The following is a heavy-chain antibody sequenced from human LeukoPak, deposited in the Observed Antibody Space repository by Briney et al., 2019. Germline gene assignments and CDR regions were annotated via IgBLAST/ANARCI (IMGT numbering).Heavy chain of an antibody. D-gene: IGHD2-21*02. J-gene: IGHJ4*02. V-gene: IGHV3-7*03. Sequence: PGGSLRLSCAASGFTFSGHWMTWVRQAPGKGLEWVANIKEDGSKKNYVDSVKGRFTISRDNAKASLYLQMNSLRAEDTAVYYCAKQGPARIPIVVVTAMAHWGQGTLVTVSS. CDR3: AKQGPARIPIVVVTAMAH. CDR1: GFTFSGHW. CDR2: IKEDGSKK.